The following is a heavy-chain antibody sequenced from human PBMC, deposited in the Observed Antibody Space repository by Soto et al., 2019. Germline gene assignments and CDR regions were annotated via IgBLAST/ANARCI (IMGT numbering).Heavy chain of an antibody. J-gene: IGHJ4*02. Sequence: ASVKVSCKASGGTFSSYAISWVRQAPGQGLEWMGWISGYNGNTNYAHKFQGRVTLTTDTSTSTAYLELRSLRSDDTAVYYCARPNIRFLEDFFDYWGQGTLVTVPQ. CDR1: GGTFSSYA. CDR3: ARPNIRFLEDFFDY. V-gene: IGHV1-18*01. CDR2: ISGYNGNT. D-gene: IGHD3-3*01.